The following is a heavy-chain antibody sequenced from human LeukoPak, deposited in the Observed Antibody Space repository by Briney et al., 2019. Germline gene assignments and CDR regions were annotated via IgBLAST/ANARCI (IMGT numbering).Heavy chain of an antibody. CDR1: GFTFSIYA. CDR3: AKGREAYSGSYTPFDS. D-gene: IGHD1-26*01. CDR2: ISGSGGTA. J-gene: IGHJ4*02. Sequence: GSLRLSCAASGFTFSIYAMSWARQAPGKGLEWVSAISGSGGTAYYADSVKGRFTISRDSSKNTLYLQMNSLRAEDTAVYFCAKGREAYSGSYTPFDSWGQGTLVTVSS. V-gene: IGHV3-23*01.